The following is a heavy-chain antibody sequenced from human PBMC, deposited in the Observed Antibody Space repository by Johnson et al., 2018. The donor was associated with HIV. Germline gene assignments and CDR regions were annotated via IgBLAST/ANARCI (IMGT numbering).Heavy chain of an antibody. D-gene: IGHD1-26*01. V-gene: IGHV3-33*08. CDR3: ARALKWELGLPDWDAFDI. CDR2: IWYDGSNK. J-gene: IGHJ3*02. Sequence: VQLVDSGGGVVQPGRSLRLSCAASGFTFSSYGMHWVRQAPGKGLEWVAVIWYDGSNKYYADSVNGRFTISRDNAKNSLYLHMNSLRAEDTAFYYCARALKWELGLPDWDAFDIWGQGTMVTVSS. CDR1: GFTFSSYG.